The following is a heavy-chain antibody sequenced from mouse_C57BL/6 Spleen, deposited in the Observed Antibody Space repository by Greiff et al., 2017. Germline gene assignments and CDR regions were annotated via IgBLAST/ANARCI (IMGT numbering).Heavy chain of an antibody. CDR3: ARYLAAMDY. Sequence: VQLHQSGPELVKPGASVKISCKASGYTFTDYYMNWVKQSHGKSLEWIGDINPNNGGTSYNQKFKGKATLTVDKSSSTAYMELRSLTSEDSAVYYCARYLAAMDYWGQGTSVTVSS. D-gene: IGHD5-1*01. V-gene: IGHV1-26*01. CDR2: INPNNGGT. J-gene: IGHJ4*01. CDR1: GYTFTDYY.